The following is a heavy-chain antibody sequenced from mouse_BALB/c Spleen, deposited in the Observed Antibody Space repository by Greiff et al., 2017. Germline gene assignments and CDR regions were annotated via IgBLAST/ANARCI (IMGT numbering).Heavy chain of an antibody. Sequence: EVQLQQSGAELVKPGASVKLSCTASGFNIKDTYMHWVKQRPEQGLEWIGRIDPANGNTKYDPKFQGKATITADTSSNTAYLQLSSLTSEDTAVYYCARPTVVGGGYAMDYWGQGTSVTVSS. CDR2: IDPANGNT. D-gene: IGHD1-1*01. J-gene: IGHJ4*01. CDR3: ARPTVVGGGYAMDY. CDR1: GFNIKDTY. V-gene: IGHV14-3*02.